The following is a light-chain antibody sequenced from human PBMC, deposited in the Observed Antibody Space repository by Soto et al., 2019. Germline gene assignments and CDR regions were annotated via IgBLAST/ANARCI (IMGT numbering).Light chain of an antibody. CDR3: QQYYGLPPLT. J-gene: IGKJ5*01. Sequence: DIQMTQSPCSLSASIGDRGTITFHASQNITNKVSWYQQKPGKAPNLLIYHASKLAKGVTSRFSGSGSGTDFSFIITSLQREDLATYYCQQYYGLPPLTFGQGTRLEIK. CDR1: QNITNK. CDR2: HAS. V-gene: IGKV1-33*01.